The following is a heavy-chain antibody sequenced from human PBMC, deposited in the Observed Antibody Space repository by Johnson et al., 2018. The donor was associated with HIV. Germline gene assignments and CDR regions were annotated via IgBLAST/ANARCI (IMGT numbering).Heavy chain of an antibody. J-gene: IGHJ3*02. CDR3: AKDRGAPYCSRTSCYSTGAFDI. D-gene: IGHD2-2*01. CDR2: IRSKANSYAT. CDR1: GFKFSIYW. Sequence: VQLVESGGGLVQPGGSLRLSCAASGFKFSIYWMSWVRQAPGKGLEWVGRIRSKANSYATAYAASGTGRFTIPRADSKNTAYLQMNSLRAEDTAVYYFAKDRGAPYCSRTSCYSTGAFDIWGQGTMVTVSS. V-gene: IGHV3-73*01.